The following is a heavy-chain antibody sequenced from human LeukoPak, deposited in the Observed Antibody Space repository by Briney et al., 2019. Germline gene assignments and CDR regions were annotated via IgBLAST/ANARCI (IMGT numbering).Heavy chain of an antibody. CDR3: ATTQWEPPRDAFDI. V-gene: IGHV1-24*01. D-gene: IGHD1-26*01. CDR2: FDPEDGET. CDR1: GYTLTELS. J-gene: IGHJ3*02. Sequence: GASVKVSCKVSGYTLTELSMHWVRQAPGKGLEWMGGFDPEDGETIYAQKFQGRVTMTEDTSTDTAYMELSSLRSEDTAVYYCATTQWEPPRDAFDIWGQGRMVTVSS.